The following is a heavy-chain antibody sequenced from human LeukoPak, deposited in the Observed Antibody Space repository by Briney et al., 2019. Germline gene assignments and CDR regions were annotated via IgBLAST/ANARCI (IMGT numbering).Heavy chain of an antibody. CDR1: GGTFSSYA. V-gene: IGHV1-18*01. CDR3: ASGGRGRWFDP. Sequence: ASVKVSCKASGGTFSSYAISWVRQAPGQGLEWMGWISAYNGNTNYAQKLQGRVTMTTDTSTSTAYMELRSLRSDDTAVYYCASGGRGRWFDPWGQGTLVTVSS. D-gene: IGHD3-16*01. CDR2: ISAYNGNT. J-gene: IGHJ5*02.